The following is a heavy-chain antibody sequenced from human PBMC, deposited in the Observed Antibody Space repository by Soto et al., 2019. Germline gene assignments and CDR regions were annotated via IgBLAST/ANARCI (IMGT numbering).Heavy chain of an antibody. Sequence: QAQLVESGGGVVQPGRSLRLSCAASGFTFNNFAMHWVRQAPGKGLEWVAIISYDATNQYYADSVKGRFTISRDNSRNTVYLQLNSLRPGDAAVYYCAKDRSPFPYYYGMDVWGQGTTVTVSS. J-gene: IGHJ6*02. CDR2: ISYDATNQ. V-gene: IGHV3-30*18. CDR1: GFTFNNFA. CDR3: AKDRSPFPYYYGMDV.